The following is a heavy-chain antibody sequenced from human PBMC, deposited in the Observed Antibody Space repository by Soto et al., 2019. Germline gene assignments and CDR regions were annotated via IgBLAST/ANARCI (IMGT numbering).Heavy chain of an antibody. CDR3: ARIPLLPGGWSHP. D-gene: IGHD1-26*01. J-gene: IGHJ5*02. CDR2: IYYTGST. Sequence: PSETLSLTCTVSGDSINTGDYYWSWLRQPPRKGLEWIGYIYYTGSTYYNPSLKSQFTISIDTSKTQFSLKVNSVTAADTAVYYCARIPLLPGGWSHPWGPGTMLAVSS. CDR1: GDSINTGDYY. V-gene: IGHV4-30-4*01.